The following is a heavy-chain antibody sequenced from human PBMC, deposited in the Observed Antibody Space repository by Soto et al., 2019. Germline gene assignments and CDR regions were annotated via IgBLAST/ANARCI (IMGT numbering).Heavy chain of an antibody. J-gene: IGHJ4*02. Sequence: ASVKVSCKASGYTFTSYYMHWVRQAPGQGLEWMGIINPSGGSTSYAQKFQGRVTMTRDTSTSTVYMELSSLRSDDTAVYYCGIPGATGHLDYWGQGSRVTVSS. D-gene: IGHD3-10*01. CDR1: GYTFTSYY. CDR2: INPSGGST. V-gene: IGHV1-46*01. CDR3: GIPGATGHLDY.